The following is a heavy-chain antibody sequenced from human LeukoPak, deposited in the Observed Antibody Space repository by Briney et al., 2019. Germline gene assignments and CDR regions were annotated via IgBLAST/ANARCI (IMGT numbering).Heavy chain of an antibody. CDR1: GSTFSNYA. CDR2: IIPIFGTA. CDR3: ASDSSSWFDAFDI. Sequence: SVKVSCKASGSTFSNYAISWVRPAPGQGLEWMGGIIPIFGTANYAQKFQGRVKITTDESTSTAYMELSSLRSEDTAVYYCASDSSSWFDAFDIWGQGTMVTVSS. V-gene: IGHV1-69*05. J-gene: IGHJ3*02. D-gene: IGHD6-13*01.